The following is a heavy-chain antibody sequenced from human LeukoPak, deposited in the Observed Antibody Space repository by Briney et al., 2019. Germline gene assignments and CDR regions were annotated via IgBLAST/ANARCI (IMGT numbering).Heavy chain of an antibody. CDR1: GFTFSSYS. CDR3: ARKSGSYFGADY. CDR2: ISSSSSYI. D-gene: IGHD1-26*01. J-gene: IGHJ4*02. Sequence: GGSLRLSCAASGFTFSSYSMNWVRQAPGKGLEWVSSISSSSSYIYYADSVKGRFTISRDNAKNSLYLQMNSLRAEDTAVYYCARKSGSYFGADYWGQGTLVTVSS. V-gene: IGHV3-21*01.